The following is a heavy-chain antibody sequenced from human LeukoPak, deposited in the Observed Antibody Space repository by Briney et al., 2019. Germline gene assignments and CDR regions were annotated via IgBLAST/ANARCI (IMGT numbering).Heavy chain of an antibody. Sequence: GGSLRLSCAAPGFTFRNYGMNWVRQAPGKGLEWVSSISSSSSYIYYADSVKGRFTISRDNAKNSLYLQMNSLRAEDTAVYYCARGYCSGGSCYGYYYYGMDVWGQGTTVTVSS. CDR1: GFTFRNYG. J-gene: IGHJ6*02. V-gene: IGHV3-21*01. CDR3: ARGYCSGGSCYGYYYYGMDV. D-gene: IGHD2-15*01. CDR2: ISSSSSYI.